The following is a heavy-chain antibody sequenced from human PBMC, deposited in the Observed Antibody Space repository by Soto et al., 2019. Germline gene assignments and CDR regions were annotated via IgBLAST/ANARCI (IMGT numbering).Heavy chain of an antibody. V-gene: IGHV3-23*01. CDR3: AIVRSGNSFYKIECQNYYALDV. D-gene: IGHD1-26*01. CDR1: GFSFSDSA. J-gene: IGHJ6*02. Sequence: EVQLLESGGGLAHPGGSLRLSCGVSGFSFSDSAMSWVRQAPGKGLEWVSAMSGDEGSAYYADSVRGRFTVSRDNSKNTLSLEIPSLRGEDPAVYQCAIVRSGNSFYKIECQNYYALDVWGRGTTVTVSS. CDR2: MSGDEGSA.